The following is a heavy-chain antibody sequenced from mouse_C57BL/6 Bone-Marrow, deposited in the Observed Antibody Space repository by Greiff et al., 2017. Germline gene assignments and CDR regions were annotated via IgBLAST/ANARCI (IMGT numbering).Heavy chain of an antibody. V-gene: IGHV1-62-2*01. Sequence: VQLQQSGAELVKPGASVKLSCKASGYTFTEYTIHWVKQRSGQGLEWIGWIYPGSGSIKYNENFKDKATLTADKSSSTVYMELSRLTSADSAVYYWARHEDANWDGDYFDNWGQGTALTVYS. CDR1: GYTFTEYT. J-gene: IGHJ2*01. CDR2: IYPGSGSI. D-gene: IGHD4-1*01. CDR3: ARHEDANWDGDYFDN.